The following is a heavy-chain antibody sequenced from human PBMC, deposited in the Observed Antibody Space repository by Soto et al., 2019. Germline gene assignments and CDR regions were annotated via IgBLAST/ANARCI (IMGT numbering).Heavy chain of an antibody. CDR2: IYYSGST. D-gene: IGHD3-16*02. CDR3: ARAPFMITFGGVIVNGNFDY. CDR1: GGSISSGGYY. J-gene: IGHJ4*02. V-gene: IGHV4-31*03. Sequence: SETLSLTCTVSGGSISSGGYYWSWIRQHPGKGLEWIGYIYYSGSTYYNPSPKSRVTISVDTSKNQFSLKLSSATAADTAVYYCARAPFMITFGGVIVNGNFDYWGQGTLVTVYS.